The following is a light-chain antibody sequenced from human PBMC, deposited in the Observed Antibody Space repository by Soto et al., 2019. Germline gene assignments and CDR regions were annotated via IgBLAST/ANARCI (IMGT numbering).Light chain of an antibody. CDR1: QDISSY. V-gene: IGKV1-9*01. CDR2: TAS. CDR3: QHRNTWPPIT. J-gene: IGKJ5*01. Sequence: DIPLTQSPSFLSASVGDTVTITCRASQDISSYLAWYQQKPGKAPKVLIYTASILESGVPPRFSGSGSGTHFTLTISSLQPEDFATYYCQHRNTWPPITFGQGTRLEIK.